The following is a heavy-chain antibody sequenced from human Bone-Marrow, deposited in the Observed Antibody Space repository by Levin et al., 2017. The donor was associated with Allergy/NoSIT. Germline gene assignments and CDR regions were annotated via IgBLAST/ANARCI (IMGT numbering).Heavy chain of an antibody. D-gene: IGHD2/OR15-2a*01. CDR3: ARDETFNSWHVAWFDS. CDR2: MFAGGAA. CDR1: GDSISNTHHY. V-gene: IGHV4-61*02. J-gene: IGHJ5*01. Sequence: SETLSLTCTVSGDSISNTHHYWSWIRQPAGKGLECIGRMFAGGAATYKRSLRSRVTISIETSKNQFSLKLTSVTAADTAGYYCARDETFNSWHVAWFDSWGQGTLVTVSS.